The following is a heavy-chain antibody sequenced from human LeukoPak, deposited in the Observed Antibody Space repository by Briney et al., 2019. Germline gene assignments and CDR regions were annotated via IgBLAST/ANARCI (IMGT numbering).Heavy chain of an antibody. Sequence: ASVKVSCKASGYTFTSYYMHWVRQAPGQGLEWMGIINPSGGSTSYAQKFQGRVTMTRDMSTSTAYMELRSLRSNDTAAYSCATHSTRITVRPSDYYYSMDVWGKGTTVTVSS. CDR1: GYTFTSYY. CDR3: ATHSTRITVRPSDYYYSMDV. CDR2: INPSGGST. D-gene: IGHD6-6*01. J-gene: IGHJ6*03. V-gene: IGHV1-46*01.